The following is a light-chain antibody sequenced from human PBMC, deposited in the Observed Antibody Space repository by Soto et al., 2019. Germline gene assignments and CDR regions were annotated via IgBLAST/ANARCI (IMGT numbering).Light chain of an antibody. V-gene: IGKV3-20*01. CDR2: GAS. Sequence: EIVLTQSPGTLSLSPGERAALSCRASQSVSNNYLSWYQQKPGQAPRLLIYGASTRATGIPDRFSGSGSGTDFTLTISRLDPEDFAVYYCQQYGSSPRTFGQGTKLEIK. J-gene: IGKJ2*01. CDR1: QSVSNNY. CDR3: QQYGSSPRT.